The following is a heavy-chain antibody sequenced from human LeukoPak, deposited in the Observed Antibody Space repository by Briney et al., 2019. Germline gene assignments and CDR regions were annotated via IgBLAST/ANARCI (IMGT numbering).Heavy chain of an antibody. D-gene: IGHD4-11*01. V-gene: IGHV4-59*01. J-gene: IGHJ6*02. CDR1: GGSISSYY. CDR2: IYYSGST. Sequence: SETLSLTCTVSGGSISSYYWSWIRQPPGKGLEWIGYIYYSGSTNYNPSLKSRVTIPVDTSKNQFSLKLSSVTAADTAVHYCARGHTVGGGMDVWGQGTTVTVSS. CDR3: ARGHTVGGGMDV.